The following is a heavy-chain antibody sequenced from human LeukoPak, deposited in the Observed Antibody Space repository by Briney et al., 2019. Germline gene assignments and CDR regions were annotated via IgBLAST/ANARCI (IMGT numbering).Heavy chain of an antibody. CDR1: GFTFSSYA. CDR3: ARDMIPHDAFDI. Sequence: GGSLRLSCAASGFTFSSYAMHWVRQAPGKGLEWVAVISYDGSNKYYADSVKGRFTISRDNSKNTLYLQMNSLRAEDTAVYYCARDMIPHDAFDIWGQGTMVTVSS. V-gene: IGHV3-30*04. CDR2: ISYDGSNK. J-gene: IGHJ3*02. D-gene: IGHD3-22*01.